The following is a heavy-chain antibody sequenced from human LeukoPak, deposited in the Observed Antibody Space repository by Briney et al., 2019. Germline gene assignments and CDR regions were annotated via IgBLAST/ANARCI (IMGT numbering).Heavy chain of an antibody. D-gene: IGHD6-19*01. CDR1: GFTFSSYA. V-gene: IGHV3-23*01. J-gene: IGHJ5*02. CDR2: ISGGGGTT. CDR3: AKSSSGWYNWIDP. Sequence: GGSLRLSCAASGFTFSSYAMNWVRQAPGKGLEWVSAISGGGGTTYYADSVKGRFTISRDNSKNTLYLQMNSLRGEDTAVYYCAKSSSGWYNWIDPWGQGTLVTVPS.